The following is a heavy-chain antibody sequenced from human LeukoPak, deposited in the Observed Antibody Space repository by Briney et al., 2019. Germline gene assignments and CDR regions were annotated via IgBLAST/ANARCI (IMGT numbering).Heavy chain of an antibody. V-gene: IGHV3-64*01. CDR2: ISSNGGST. CDR1: GFTFSSYA. J-gene: IGHJ4*02. Sequence: GGSLRLSCAASGFTFSSYAMHWVRQAPGKGLEYVSAISSNGGSTYYANSVKGRFTISRDNSKNTLYLQMGSLRAEDMAVYYCARDASIVGAHYYFDYWGQGTLVTVSS. D-gene: IGHD1-26*01. CDR3: ARDASIVGAHYYFDY.